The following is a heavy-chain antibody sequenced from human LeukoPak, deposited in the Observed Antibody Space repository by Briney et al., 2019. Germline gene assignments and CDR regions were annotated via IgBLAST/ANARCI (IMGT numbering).Heavy chain of an antibody. D-gene: IGHD2-15*01. Sequence: GGSLRLSCAASGFTFSSYAMNWVRQAPGKGLEWVSGISGSGDSTYFADSVKSRFTISRDNSKNTLYLQVNSLRAEDAAVYYCAKAPGDIVARGSEYNFGFRSGGQRSGLPAYYFDYWGQGTLVTVSS. J-gene: IGHJ4*02. V-gene: IGHV3-23*01. CDR1: GFTFSSYA. CDR3: AKAPGDIVARGSEYNFGFRSGGQRSGLPAYYFDY. CDR2: ISGSGDST.